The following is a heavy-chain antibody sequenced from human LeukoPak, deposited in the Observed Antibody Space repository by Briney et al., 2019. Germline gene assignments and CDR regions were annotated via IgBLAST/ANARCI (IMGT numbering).Heavy chain of an antibody. CDR2: IYHSGST. CDR1: GGSISSNNW. CDR3: ARDTTRARYGSD. Sequence: SETLSLTCAVSGGSISSNNWWSWVRQPPGKGPEWIGEIYHSGSTNYNPSVKSRVTISVDKSKNQFSLKLSSVTAADTAVYYCARDTTRARYGSDWGQGTLVTVSS. D-gene: IGHD6-25*01. V-gene: IGHV4-4*02. J-gene: IGHJ4*02.